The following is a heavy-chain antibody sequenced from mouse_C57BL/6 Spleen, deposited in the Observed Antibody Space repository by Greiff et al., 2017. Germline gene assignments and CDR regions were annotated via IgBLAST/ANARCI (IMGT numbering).Heavy chain of an antibody. Sequence: QVQLQQSGAELVRPGASVTLSCKASGYTFTDYEMHWVKQTPVHGLEWIGAIDPETGGTAYNQKVKGKAILTADKSSSTAYMELRSLTSEDSAGYYCTISSTVEFAYWGQGTLVTVSA. CDR2: IDPETGGT. D-gene: IGHD1-1*01. J-gene: IGHJ3*01. V-gene: IGHV1-15*01. CDR3: TISSTVEFAY. CDR1: GYTFTDYE.